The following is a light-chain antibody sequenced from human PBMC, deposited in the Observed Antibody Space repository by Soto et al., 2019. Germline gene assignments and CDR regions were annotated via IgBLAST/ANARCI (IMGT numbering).Light chain of an antibody. J-gene: IGKJ4*01. CDR2: KRS. V-gene: IGKV1-5*03. Sequence: DIQMTQSPSTLSVSVGDRVTITCRASQSIDSWLAWYQQKPGKAPKLLIYKRSNLVSGVPSRFSGSGSGTEFSLTISSLQPDDFATYYCQQYKSFSLTFGGGTRVEVK. CDR3: QQYKSFSLT. CDR1: QSIDSW.